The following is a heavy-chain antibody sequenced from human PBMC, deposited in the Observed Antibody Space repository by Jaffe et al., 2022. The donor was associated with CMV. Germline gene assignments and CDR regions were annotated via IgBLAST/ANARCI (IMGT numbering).Heavy chain of an antibody. V-gene: IGHV1-3*01. CDR1: GYTFTSYA. CDR2: INAGNGNT. Sequence: QVQLVQSGAEVKKPGASVKVSCKASGYTFTSYAMHWVRQAPGQRLEWMGWINAGNGNTKYSQKFQGRVTITRDTSASTAYMELSSLRSEDTAVYYCARGPGLWFGDQSAPDYWGQGTLVTVSS. J-gene: IGHJ4*02. CDR3: ARGPGLWFGDQSAPDY. D-gene: IGHD3-10*01.